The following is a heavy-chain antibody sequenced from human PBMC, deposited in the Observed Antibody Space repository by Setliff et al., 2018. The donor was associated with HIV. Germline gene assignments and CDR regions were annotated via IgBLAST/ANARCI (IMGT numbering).Heavy chain of an antibody. D-gene: IGHD2-2*01. V-gene: IGHV1-69*08. CDR1: GGTFSTYT. CDR3: ARSVWAVVVPTDPAVDAFAI. Sequence: SVKVSCKTSGGTFSTYTIAWVRQAPGQGLEWMGRIIPIFGTPNYAQKFQGRVPITADKSTSTVYLDLRSLTSEDTAMYYCARSVWAVVVPTDPAVDAFAIWGQGTMVTVSS. CDR2: IIPIFGTP. J-gene: IGHJ3*02.